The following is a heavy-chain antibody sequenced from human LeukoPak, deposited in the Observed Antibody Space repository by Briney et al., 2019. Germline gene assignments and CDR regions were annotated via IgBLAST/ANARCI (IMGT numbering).Heavy chain of an antibody. J-gene: IGHJ4*02. D-gene: IGHD3-10*01. V-gene: IGHV3-11*01. CDR2: ISNSGTTT. Sequence: GGSLRLSCAASGFPFGDYYMGWIRQAPGKGLEWISYISNSGTTTHYADSVKGRFTVSRDNAKNSLYLQMSSLRAEDTAVYYCARMPTAGYGSGSYYNDDYWGQGTLVTVSS. CDR3: ARMPTAGYGSGSYYNDDY. CDR1: GFPFGDYY.